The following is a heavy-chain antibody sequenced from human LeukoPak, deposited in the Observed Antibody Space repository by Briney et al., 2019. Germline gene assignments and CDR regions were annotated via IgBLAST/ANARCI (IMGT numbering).Heavy chain of an antibody. CDR3: ARDPEDYYDSSAYYDGFDM. CDR2: IYSGGST. Sequence: GGSLRLSCAASGFTVSSNYMSWVRQAPGKGLEWVSVIYSGGSTYYADSVKGRFTISRDNAKNSLYLQMNSLRAEDTAVYYCARDPEDYYDSSAYYDGFDMWGQGTVATVSS. D-gene: IGHD3-22*01. J-gene: IGHJ3*02. V-gene: IGHV3-53*01. CDR1: GFTVSSNY.